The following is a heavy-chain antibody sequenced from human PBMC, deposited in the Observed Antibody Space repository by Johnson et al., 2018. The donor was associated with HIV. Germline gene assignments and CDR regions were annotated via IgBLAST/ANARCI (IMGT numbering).Heavy chain of an antibody. CDR1: GFTFDDYG. CDR3: ARERGSGIRIFGAVRGAFDI. D-gene: IGHD3-3*02. CDR2: ISYDGSNK. Sequence: QMQLVESGGGVVRPGGSLRLSCAASGFTFDDYGMSWVRQAPGKGLEWVAVISYDGSNKYYADSVKGRFTISRDNSKNPLYLQMHSLRAEDTAVYDCARERGSGIRIFGAVRGAFDIWGQGTMVTVSS. J-gene: IGHJ3*02. V-gene: IGHV3-30*03.